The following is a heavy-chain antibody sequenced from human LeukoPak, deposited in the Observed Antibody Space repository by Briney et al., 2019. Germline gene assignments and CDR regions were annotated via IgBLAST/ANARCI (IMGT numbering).Heavy chain of an antibody. J-gene: IGHJ4*02. CDR3: AREIVSAVAGNFDY. CDR1: GFTFSSYE. V-gene: IGHV3-48*03. Sequence: GGSLRLSCAASGFTFSSYEMNWVRQAPGKGLEWVSYISRSGSTRTYVDSVKGRFTISRDNAQNSLYLEMNSLRAEDTAVYYCAREIVSAVAGNFDYWGQGTLVTVSS. D-gene: IGHD6-19*01. CDR2: ISRSGSTR.